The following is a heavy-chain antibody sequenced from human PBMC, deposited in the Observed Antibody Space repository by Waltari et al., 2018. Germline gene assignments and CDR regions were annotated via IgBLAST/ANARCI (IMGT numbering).Heavy chain of an antibody. CDR1: GGTFSSYA. CDR2: IIPSFGTA. V-gene: IGHV1-69*08. CDR3: ARRPGTPTPYYYGMDV. J-gene: IGHJ6*02. Sequence: QVQLVQSGAEVKKPGSSVKVSCKASGGTFSSYAISWVRQAPGQGLEWMGRIIPSFGTANYAQKFQGRVTITADKATSTAYMELSSLRSEDTAVYYCARRPGTPTPYYYGMDVWGQGTTVTVSS.